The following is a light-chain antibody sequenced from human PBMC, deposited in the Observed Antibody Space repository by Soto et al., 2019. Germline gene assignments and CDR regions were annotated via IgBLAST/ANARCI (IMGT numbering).Light chain of an antibody. CDR2: ATS. Sequence: EIVMTQSPATLSVSPGERAALSCRASQSLGSNLAWYHQKPGQAPRLLLFATSSRATSVPDRFSGDGSGTEFTLTISSLQSEDFGVYYCEKYNEWPWTVGPGIKVDIK. V-gene: IGKV3-15*01. J-gene: IGKJ1*01. CDR1: QSLGSN. CDR3: EKYNEWPWT.